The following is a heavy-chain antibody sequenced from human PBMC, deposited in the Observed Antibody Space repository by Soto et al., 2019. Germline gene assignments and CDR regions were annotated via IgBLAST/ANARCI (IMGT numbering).Heavy chain of an antibody. CDR1: WGTIISVC. V-gene: IGHV4-31*02. CDR2: IYYSGST. Sequence: PSVTQPVPWTVAWGTIISVCCRWIRKQPRKGLEWIGYIYYSGSTYYNPSLKSRVTISVDTSKNQFSLKLSSVTAADTAVYYCARGAPGGEIFGVVNVSYGMDVWGQGTTVTVSS. CDR3: ARGAPGGEIFGVVNVSYGMDV. D-gene: IGHD3-3*01. J-gene: IGHJ6*02.